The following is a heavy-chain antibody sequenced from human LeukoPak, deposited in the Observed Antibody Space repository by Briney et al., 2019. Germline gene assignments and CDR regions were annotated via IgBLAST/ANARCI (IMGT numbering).Heavy chain of an antibody. CDR1: GGSLISTTYY. J-gene: IGHJ3*01. D-gene: IGHD3-16*02. CDR2: IYYSGST. CDR3: ARAPRTGAWDMITFGGVIVHGDAFDF. Sequence: SETLSLTCAVSGGSLISTTYYWGWIRQPPGKGLDWIGSIYYSGSTYYNPSLKSRVTVSVDMSKNQFSLQLSSVTAADTAVYYCARAPRTGAWDMITFGGVIVHGDAFDFWGQGTMVTVSS. V-gene: IGHV4-39*07.